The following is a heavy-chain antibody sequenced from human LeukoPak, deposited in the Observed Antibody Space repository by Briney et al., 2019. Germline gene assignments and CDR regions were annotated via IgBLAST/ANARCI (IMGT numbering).Heavy chain of an antibody. CDR3: ARGLRHRYCSSTSCNLRWFDP. CDR2: TYYRSQWYN. V-gene: IGHV6-1*01. D-gene: IGHD2-2*01. Sequence: SQTLSLTCAISGDSVSSYSAIWNWIRQSPSRGLEWLGRTYYRSQWYNDYAIFAKGRITISPDTPRNQFSLKLSSVTAADTAVYYCARGLRHRYCSSTSCNLRWFDPWGQGTLVTVSS. J-gene: IGHJ5*02. CDR1: GDSVSSYSAI.